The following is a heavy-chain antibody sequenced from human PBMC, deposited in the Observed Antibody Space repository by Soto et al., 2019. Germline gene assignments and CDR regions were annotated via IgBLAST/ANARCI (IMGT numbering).Heavy chain of an antibody. CDR3: ARDLSGSGSSWYRTYYYYGMDV. J-gene: IGHJ6*02. D-gene: IGHD6-13*01. Sequence: ASVKVSCKASGYTFTSYGISWVRQAPGQGLEWMGWISAYNGNTNYAQKLQGRVTMTTDTSTSTAYMELRSLRSDDTAVYYCARDLSGSGSSWYRTYYYYGMDVWGRGTTVTVSS. V-gene: IGHV1-18*01. CDR1: GYTFTSYG. CDR2: ISAYNGNT.